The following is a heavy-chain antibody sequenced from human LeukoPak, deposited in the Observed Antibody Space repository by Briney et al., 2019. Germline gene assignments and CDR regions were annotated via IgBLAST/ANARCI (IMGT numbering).Heavy chain of an antibody. CDR2: INHSGST. D-gene: IGHD4-17*01. CDR3: ARETTTAIDY. J-gene: IGHJ4*02. V-gene: IGHV4-34*01. Sequence: PSETLSLTCAVYGGSFSGYYWIWIRQPPGKGLEWIGEINHSGSTNYNPSLKSRVTISVDTSKNQFSLKLSSVTAADTAVYYCARETTTAIDYWGQGTLVTVSS. CDR1: GGSFSGYY.